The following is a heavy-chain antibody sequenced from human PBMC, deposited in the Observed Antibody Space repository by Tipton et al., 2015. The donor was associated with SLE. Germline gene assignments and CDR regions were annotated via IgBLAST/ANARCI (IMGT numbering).Heavy chain of an antibody. V-gene: IGHV4-31*03. Sequence: TLSLTCTVSGGSISRIGYYWNWIRQHPGKGLEWIGYIYHTGSTYYNPSLESRLTISIDTSKNQFSLRLTSMTPADTALYYCARARRTTSSHFDYWGQGTLVTVSS. CDR2: IYHTGST. D-gene: IGHD1-14*01. J-gene: IGHJ4*02. CDR3: ARARRTTSSHFDY. CDR1: GGSISRIGYY.